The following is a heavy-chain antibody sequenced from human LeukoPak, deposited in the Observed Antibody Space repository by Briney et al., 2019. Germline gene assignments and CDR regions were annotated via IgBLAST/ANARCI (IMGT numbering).Heavy chain of an antibody. D-gene: IGHD6-6*01. J-gene: IGHJ4*02. CDR3: ARWIAARPPARYFDY. CDR2: IYYSGST. V-gene: IGHV4-31*03. CDR1: GGSISSGGYY. Sequence: PSETLSLTCTVSGGSISSGGYYWSWIRQHPGKGLEWIGYIYYSGSTYHNPSLKSRVTISVDTSKNQFSLKLSSVTAADTAVYYCARWIAARPPARYFDYWGQGTLVTVSS.